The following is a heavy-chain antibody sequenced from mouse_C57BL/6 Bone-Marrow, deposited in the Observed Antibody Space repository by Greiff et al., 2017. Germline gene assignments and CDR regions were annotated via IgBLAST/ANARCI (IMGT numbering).Heavy chain of an antibody. J-gene: IGHJ1*03. D-gene: IGHD2-1*01. CDR3: ARRGNYEGYFDV. CDR2: INSDGGST. CDR1: EYEFPSHD. V-gene: IGHV5-2*01. Sequence: EVKLMESGGGLVQPGESLKLSCESNEYEFPSHDMSWVRKTPEKRLELVAAINSDGGSTYYPDTMERRFIISRDNTKKTLYLQISSLRSEDTALYYCARRGNYEGYFDVWGTGTTVTVSS.